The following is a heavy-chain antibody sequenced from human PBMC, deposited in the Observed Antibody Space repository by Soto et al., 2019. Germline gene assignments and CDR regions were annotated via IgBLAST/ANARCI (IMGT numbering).Heavy chain of an antibody. CDR3: ARHGLYNWNWFDP. CDR1: VYSFTSHW. D-gene: IGHD1-20*01. V-gene: IGHV5-10-1*01. CDR2: IDPSDSYT. Sequence: PGESLKIACKGSVYSFTSHWIGWVRQMPGKGLEWMGRIDPSDSYTNYSPSFQGHVTISADKSISTAYLQWSSLKASDTVMYYCARHGLYNWNWFDPWGQGTLVTVSS. J-gene: IGHJ5*02.